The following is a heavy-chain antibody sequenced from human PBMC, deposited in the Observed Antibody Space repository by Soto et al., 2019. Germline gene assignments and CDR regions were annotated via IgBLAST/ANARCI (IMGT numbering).Heavy chain of an antibody. D-gene: IGHD6-25*01. CDR2: IDPSDSYT. CDR1: GYSFTSYW. CDR3: ARHLAAAGELNWCGP. J-gene: IGHJ5*02. V-gene: IGHV5-10-1*01. Sequence: GESPTISCKGSGYSFTSYWISWVRQMPGKGLEWMGRIDPSDSYTNYSPSFQGHVTISADKSISTAYLQWSSLKASDTAMYYCARHLAAAGELNWCGPWCQGNRGTVSA.